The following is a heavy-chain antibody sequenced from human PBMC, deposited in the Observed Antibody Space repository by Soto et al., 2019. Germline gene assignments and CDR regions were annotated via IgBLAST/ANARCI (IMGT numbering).Heavy chain of an antibody. CDR2: LIPIYDEP. CDR3: ARVRDPHLDHYGLDV. Sequence: QVQLVQSGAEVKNPGSSVRVSCKTSGFTFNVYGIHWVRQAPGQGLEWMGGLIPIYDEPNYAQKFQGRVTITADKSTATVELELNSLRSEDTAVYFCARVRDPHLDHYGLDVWGQGTTVTVSS. V-gene: IGHV1-69*06. J-gene: IGHJ6*02. CDR1: GFTFNVYG.